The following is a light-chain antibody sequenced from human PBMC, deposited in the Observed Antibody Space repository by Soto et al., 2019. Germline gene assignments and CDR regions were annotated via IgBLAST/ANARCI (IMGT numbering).Light chain of an antibody. CDR1: QNIINY. Sequence: DIQMTQSPSSLSASVVERVTITFRASQNIINYLNWYQQKPGKAPQLLIYVASRLESGVPSRFSGSGSGTDFTLTISSLQPEDFATYYCQQSYNAPITFGQGTRLEIK. J-gene: IGKJ5*01. CDR2: VAS. CDR3: QQSYNAPIT. V-gene: IGKV1-39*01.